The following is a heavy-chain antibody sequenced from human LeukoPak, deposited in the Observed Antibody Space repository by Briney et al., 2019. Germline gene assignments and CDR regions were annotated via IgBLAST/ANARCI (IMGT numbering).Heavy chain of an antibody. V-gene: IGHV4-34*01. CDR1: GGSFSGYY. J-gene: IGHJ6*03. Sequence: PSETLSLTCAVYGGSFSGYYWRWIRQPPGKGLEWIGEINHSGSTNYNPSLKSRVTISVDTSKNQFSLKLSSVTAADTAVYYCARQASDRVYYYYYMDVWGKGTTVTVSS. D-gene: IGHD3-22*01. CDR2: INHSGST. CDR3: ARQASDRVYYYYYMDV.